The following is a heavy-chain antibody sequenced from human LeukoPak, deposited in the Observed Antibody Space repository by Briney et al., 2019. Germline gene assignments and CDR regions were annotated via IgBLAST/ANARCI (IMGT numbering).Heavy chain of an antibody. CDR2: IYTGGST. CDR3: ARAQAGYFDFWSVYYNY. D-gene: IGHD3-3*01. Sequence: GGSLRLSCAASGFAVSSNYMSWVRQAPGEGLEWVSVIYTGGSTYYADSVKGRFTISRDNSKNTLYLQMNSLRAEDTAVYYCARAQAGYFDFWSVYYNYWGQGTLVTVSS. V-gene: IGHV3-53*01. J-gene: IGHJ4*02. CDR1: GFAVSSNY.